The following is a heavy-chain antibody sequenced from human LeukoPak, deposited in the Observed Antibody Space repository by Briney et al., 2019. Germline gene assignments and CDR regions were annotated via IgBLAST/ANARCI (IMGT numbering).Heavy chain of an antibody. D-gene: IGHD3-3*01. CDR1: GYTFNSHY. V-gene: IGHV1-18*04. CDR3: ARDRSYDFWSGYFYYFDY. J-gene: IGHJ4*02. CDR2: ISAYIGNT. Sequence: ASVKVSCKASGYTFNSHYMLWVRLAPGQGLEWMGWISAYIGNTNYAQKLQGRVTMTTDTSTSTAYMELMSLRSDDTAVYYCARDRSYDFWSGYFYYFDYWGQGTRVTVSS.